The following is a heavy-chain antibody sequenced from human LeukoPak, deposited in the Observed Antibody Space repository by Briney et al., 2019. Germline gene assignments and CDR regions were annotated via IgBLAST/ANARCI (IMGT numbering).Heavy chain of an antibody. CDR1: GFAFSSYA. D-gene: IGHD4-17*01. CDR3: ARIGGTVTTKYFDY. V-gene: IGHV3-64*01. Sequence: GGSLRLSCAASGFAFSSYAMHWVRQAPGMGLEFVSAISGNGGSTYYANSGKGRFTISRDNSKNTLYLQMGSLRPEDMAVYYCARIGGTVTTKYFDYWGQGTLVTVSS. J-gene: IGHJ4*02. CDR2: ISGNGGST.